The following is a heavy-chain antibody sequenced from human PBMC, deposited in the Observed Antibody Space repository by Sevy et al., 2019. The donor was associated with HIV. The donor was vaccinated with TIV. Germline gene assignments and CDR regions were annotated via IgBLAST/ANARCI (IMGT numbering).Heavy chain of an antibody. CDR3: ARDRSVGYYGVYGMDV. Sequence: GGSLRLSCAASGFTFDDYGMSWVRQAPGKGLEWVSGINWNGGSTGYADSVKGRSTISRDKAKNSLYLQMNSLRAEDTALYYCARDRSVGYYGVYGMDVWGQGTTVTVSS. V-gene: IGHV3-20*04. D-gene: IGHD3-10*01. CDR2: INWNGGST. J-gene: IGHJ6*02. CDR1: GFTFDDYG.